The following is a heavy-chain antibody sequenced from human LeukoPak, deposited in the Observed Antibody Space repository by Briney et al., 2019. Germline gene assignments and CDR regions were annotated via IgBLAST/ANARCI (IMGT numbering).Heavy chain of an antibody. D-gene: IGHD1-26*01. CDR3: AKVTGELLADYYYGMDV. V-gene: IGHV3-30*18. Sequence: GGSLILSCAASGFTFSSYGMHWVRQAPGKGLEWVAVISYDGSNKYYADSVKGRFTISRDNSKNTLYLQMNSLRAEDTAVYYCAKVTGELLADYYYGMDVWGQGTTVTVSS. J-gene: IGHJ6*02. CDR2: ISYDGSNK. CDR1: GFTFSSYG.